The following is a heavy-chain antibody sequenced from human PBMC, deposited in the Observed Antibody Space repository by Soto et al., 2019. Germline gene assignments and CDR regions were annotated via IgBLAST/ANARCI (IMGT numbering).Heavy chain of an antibody. CDR2: IDAGNGNT. V-gene: IGHV1-3*01. CDR1: GCTFTSYP. D-gene: IGHD5-18*01. Sequence: GASVKVSCKASGCTFTSYPTHWVRQAPGQRLEWMGWIDAGNGNTKYSQKFRGRVTFTTDTSASTAYMDLSSLRSEDTAVYYCARAGYTYGPPYYGMGVWGQGTTVTVSS. J-gene: IGHJ6*02. CDR3: ARAGYTYGPPYYGMGV.